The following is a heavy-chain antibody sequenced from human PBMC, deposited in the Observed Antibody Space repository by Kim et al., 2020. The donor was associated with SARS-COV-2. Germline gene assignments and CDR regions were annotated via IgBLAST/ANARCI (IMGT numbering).Heavy chain of an antibody. V-gene: IGHV1-3*01. J-gene: IGHJ6*02. D-gene: IGHD3-9*01. Sequence: ASVKVSCKASGYTFTSYAMHWVRQAPGQRLEWMGWINAGNGNTKYSQKFQGRVTITRDTSASTAYMELSSLRSEDTAVYYCARATYYDILTGYDFYYGMDVWGQGTTVTVSS. CDR3: ARATYYDILTGYDFYYGMDV. CDR2: INAGNGNT. CDR1: GYTFTSYA.